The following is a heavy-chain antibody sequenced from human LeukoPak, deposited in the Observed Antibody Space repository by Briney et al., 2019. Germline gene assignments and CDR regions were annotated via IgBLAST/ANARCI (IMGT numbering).Heavy chain of an antibody. CDR2: INHSGST. Sequence: PSETLSLTCAVYGGSFSGYYWSWIRQPPGKGVEWIGEINHSGSTNYNPSLKSRVTISVDTSKNQFSLKLSSVTAADTAVYYCARGSNSMSYYYYYMDVWGKGTTVTVSS. CDR1: GGSFSGYY. V-gene: IGHV4-34*01. J-gene: IGHJ6*03. CDR3: ARGSNSMSYYYYYMDV. D-gene: IGHD4-23*01.